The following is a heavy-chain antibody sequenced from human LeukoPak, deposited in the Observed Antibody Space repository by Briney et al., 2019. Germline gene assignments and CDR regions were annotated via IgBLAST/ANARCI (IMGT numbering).Heavy chain of an antibody. CDR2: INHSGST. CDR3: ARSSIAGRPYYYYYIDV. CDR1: GGSFSGYY. J-gene: IGHJ6*03. D-gene: IGHD6-6*01. Sequence: SETLSLTCAVYGGSFSGYYWSWVRPPPGKGLEWIGEINHSGSTNYNPSLKSRVTISVDTSKNQFSLKLSSVTAADTAVYYCARSSIAGRPYYYYYIDVWGKGTTVTVSS. V-gene: IGHV4-34*01.